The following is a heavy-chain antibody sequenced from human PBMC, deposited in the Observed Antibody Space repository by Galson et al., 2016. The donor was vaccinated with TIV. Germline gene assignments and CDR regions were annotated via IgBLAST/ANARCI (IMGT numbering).Heavy chain of an antibody. CDR1: GLSFSGHG. J-gene: IGHJ3*02. Sequence: SLRLSCAASGLSFSGHGMHWVRKAPGKGLEWVAFIESDGSNKYYPDSMKGRFTVSRDNSKNTLYLHMNSLRPEDTAIYYCAKDQGQVGNYFGHAFDIWGQGTMVTVPS. CDR2: IESDGSNK. CDR3: AKDQGQVGNYFGHAFDI. V-gene: IGHV3-30*02. D-gene: IGHD1-7*01.